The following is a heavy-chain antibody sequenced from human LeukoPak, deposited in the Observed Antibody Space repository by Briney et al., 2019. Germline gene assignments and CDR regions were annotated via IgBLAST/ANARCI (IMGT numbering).Heavy chain of an antibody. CDR3: AKEGYSRGYYSYYYMDV. J-gene: IGHJ6*03. V-gene: IGHV3-30*04. Sequence: TGGSLRLSCAASGFTFSRYGMHWVRQAPGKGLGWVTAISYDGSNKYYADSVKGRFTISRDNPKNTLYVQMNSLRAEETAVYYCAKEGYSRGYYSYYYMDVWGKGTTVTVSS. D-gene: IGHD6-13*01. CDR2: ISYDGSNK. CDR1: GFTFSRYG.